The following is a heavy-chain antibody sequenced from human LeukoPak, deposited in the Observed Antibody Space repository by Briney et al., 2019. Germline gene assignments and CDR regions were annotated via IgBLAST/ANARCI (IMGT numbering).Heavy chain of an antibody. CDR2: IYHSGST. J-gene: IGHJ5*02. CDR3: ARGKDSSSSWVNWFDP. D-gene: IGHD6-13*01. Sequence: PSETLSLTCTVSGYSISSGYYWGWIRQPPGKGLEWIGSIYHSGSTYYNPSLKSRVTISVDTSKNQFSLKLSSVTAADTAVYYCARGKDSSSSWVNWFDPWGQGTLVTVSS. CDR1: GYSISSGYY. V-gene: IGHV4-38-2*02.